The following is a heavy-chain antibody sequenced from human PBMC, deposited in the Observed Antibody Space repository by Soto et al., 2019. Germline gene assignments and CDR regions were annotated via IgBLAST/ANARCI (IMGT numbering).Heavy chain of an antibody. J-gene: IGHJ6*02. V-gene: IGHV4-61*01. D-gene: IGHD3-22*01. CDR1: GGSVSSGSYY. CDR3: ARGYYDSSGYRDSGAHANYYYYGMDV. Sequence: PSETLSLTCSVSGGSVSSGSYYWSWIRQPPGKGPEWIGYMYNSGSTNYNPSLKSRVTISVDTSKNQFSLKLSSVTAADTAVYYCARGYYDSSGYRDSGAHANYYYYGMDVWGQGTTVTVSS. CDR2: MYNSGST.